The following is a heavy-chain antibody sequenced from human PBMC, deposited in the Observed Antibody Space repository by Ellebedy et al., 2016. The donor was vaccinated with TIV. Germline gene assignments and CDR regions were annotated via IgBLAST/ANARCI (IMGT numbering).Heavy chain of an antibody. D-gene: IGHD6-19*01. V-gene: IGHV3-53*04. CDR3: ARRLSSGWYGMDV. CDR2: IYSGEET. J-gene: IGHJ6*02. Sequence: PGGSLRLSCAASGFTVNSNIISWVRQAPGKGLEWVSIIYSGEETYYTDSVKGRFTISRHSSENTVYLQMNNLSGEDTAVYYCARRLSSGWYGMDVWGRGTAVNVSS. CDR1: GFTVNSNI.